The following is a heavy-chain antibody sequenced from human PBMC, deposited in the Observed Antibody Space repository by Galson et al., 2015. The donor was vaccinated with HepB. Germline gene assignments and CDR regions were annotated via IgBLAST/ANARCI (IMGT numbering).Heavy chain of an antibody. CDR3: ARSGGGGSYYYYYGMDV. Sequence: ETLSLTCAVSGGSIRSYYWSWNRQPPGKGLEWIGYIYYSGSTNYNPSLKSRVTISVDTSKNQFSLKLSSVTAADTAVYYCARSGGGGSYYYYYGMDVWGQGTTVTVSS. D-gene: IGHD3-16*01. J-gene: IGHJ6*02. CDR1: GGSIRSYY. V-gene: IGHV4-59*01. CDR2: IYYSGST.